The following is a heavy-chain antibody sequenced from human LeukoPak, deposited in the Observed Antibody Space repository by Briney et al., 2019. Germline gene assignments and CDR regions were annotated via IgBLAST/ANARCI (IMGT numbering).Heavy chain of an antibody. D-gene: IGHD3-10*01. J-gene: IGHJ6*03. CDR2: IYYSGST. V-gene: IGHV4-59*01. Sequence: SETLSLTCTVSGGSISSYYWSWIRQPPGKGLEWIGYIYYSGSTNYNPSLKSRVTISVDTSKNQFSLKLSSVTAADTAVYYRASLVPMDVWGKGTTVTVSS. CDR1: GGSISSYY. CDR3: ASLVPMDV.